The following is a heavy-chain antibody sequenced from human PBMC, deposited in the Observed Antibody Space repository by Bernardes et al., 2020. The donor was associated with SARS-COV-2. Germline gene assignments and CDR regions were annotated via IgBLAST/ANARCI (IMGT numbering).Heavy chain of an antibody. J-gene: IGHJ6*02. D-gene: IGHD1-26*01. CDR2: MRPNSGNT. CDR1: GYTFTAYD. Sequence: ASVKVSCKTSGYTFTAYDISWVRQATGQGLEWMGWMRPNSGNTGYAQKFQGRVTMTRDTSISTAYMELTSLTSDDTAIYFCAIMMVGPTNYYYYYGMDVWGQGTTVTFSS. V-gene: IGHV1-8*01. CDR3: AIMMVGPTNYYYYYGMDV.